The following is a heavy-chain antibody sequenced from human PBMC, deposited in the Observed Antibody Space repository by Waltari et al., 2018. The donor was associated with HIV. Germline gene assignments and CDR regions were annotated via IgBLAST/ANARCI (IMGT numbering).Heavy chain of an antibody. Sequence: VSGGSISSGSYYWSWIRQPAGKGLEWIGRIYTSGSTNYNPSLKSRVTISVDTSKNQFSLKLSSVTAADTAVYYCARDQTVAGTDYYYGMDVWGQGP. CDR2: IYTSGST. CDR1: GGSISSGSYY. D-gene: IGHD6-19*01. CDR3: ARDQTVAGTDYYYGMDV. V-gene: IGHV4-61*02. J-gene: IGHJ6*02.